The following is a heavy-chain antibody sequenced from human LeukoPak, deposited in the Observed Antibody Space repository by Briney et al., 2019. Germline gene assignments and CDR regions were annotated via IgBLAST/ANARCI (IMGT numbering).Heavy chain of an antibody. J-gene: IGHJ5*02. V-gene: IGHV4-59*01. CDR2: IHYSGST. CDR3: ARVLAQGYCSSTSCYTPNWFDP. D-gene: IGHD2-2*02. CDR1: GASISPDY. Sequence: RSSETLSLTCTVSGASISPDYWGWIRQPPGKGLEFIGYIHYSGSTNYNPSLKSRVAISVDTSKNQFSLKLISVTAADTAVYHCARVLAQGYCSSTSCYTPNWFDPWGQGTLVTVSS.